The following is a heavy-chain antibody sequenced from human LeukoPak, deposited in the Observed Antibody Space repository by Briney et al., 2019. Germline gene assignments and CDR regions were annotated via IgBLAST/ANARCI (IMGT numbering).Heavy chain of an antibody. D-gene: IGHD3-3*01. CDR1: GIAFSNFP. V-gene: IGHV3-48*01. J-gene: IGHJ6*03. CDR2: ISSSSSTI. Sequence: GGSLRLSCAASGIAFSNFPMNWVRQAPGKGLEWVSYISSSSSTIYYADSVKGRFTISRDNAKDSLYLQMNSLRAEDTAVYYCARASGSTIFGVVRYYMDVWGKGTTVTVSS. CDR3: ARASGSTIFGVVRYYMDV.